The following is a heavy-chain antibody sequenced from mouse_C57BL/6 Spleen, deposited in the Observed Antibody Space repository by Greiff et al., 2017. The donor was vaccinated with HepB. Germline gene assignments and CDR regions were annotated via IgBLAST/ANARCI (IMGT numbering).Heavy chain of an antibody. Sequence: VKLQESGPELVKPGASVKISCKASGYAFSSSWMNWVKQRPGKGLEWIGRIYPGDGDTNYNGKFKGKATLTADKSSSTAYMQLSSLTSEDSAVYFCASPIYYYGMDYWGQGTSVTVSS. CDR3: ASPIYYYGMDY. D-gene: IGHD6-5*01. CDR2: IYPGDGDT. J-gene: IGHJ4*01. V-gene: IGHV1-82*01. CDR1: GYAFSSSW.